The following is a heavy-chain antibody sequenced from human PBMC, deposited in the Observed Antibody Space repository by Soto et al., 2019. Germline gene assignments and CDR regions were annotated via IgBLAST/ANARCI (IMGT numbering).Heavy chain of an antibody. D-gene: IGHD1-26*01. V-gene: IGHV4-28*01. Sequence: PSETLSLTCAVSGYSLSSSNWWGWIRQPPGKGLEWIGYIYYSGTTYYNPSLKSRVTMSVDTSKNQFSLKLTSVTAVDTAVYYCARREIQGPIDYWGQGTLVNVSS. CDR2: IYYSGTT. CDR3: ARREIQGPIDY. CDR1: GYSLSSSNW. J-gene: IGHJ4*02.